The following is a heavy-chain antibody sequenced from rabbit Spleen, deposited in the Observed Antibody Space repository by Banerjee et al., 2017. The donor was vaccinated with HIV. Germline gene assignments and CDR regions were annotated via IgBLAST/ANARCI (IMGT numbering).Heavy chain of an antibody. CDR2: IYAGSSGTT. Sequence: QEQLKETGGGLVQPGGSLTLTCKASGVSLNDKDVMCWVRQAPGKGLEWIACIYAGSSGTTYYASWAKGRFTISKTSSTTVTLQMTSLTAADTATYFCARDAGRGDYIDGVFNLWGPGTLVTVS. J-gene: IGHJ4*01. CDR1: GVSLNDKDV. D-gene: IGHD8-1*01. CDR3: ARDAGRGDYIDGVFNL. V-gene: IGHV1S45*01.